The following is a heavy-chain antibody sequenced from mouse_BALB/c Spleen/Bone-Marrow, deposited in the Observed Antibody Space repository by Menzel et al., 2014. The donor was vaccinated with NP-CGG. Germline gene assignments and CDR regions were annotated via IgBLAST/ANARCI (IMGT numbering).Heavy chain of an antibody. V-gene: IGHV2-6-7*02. Sequence: VQLQESGPGLVAPSQSLSITCTVSGFSLTGYGVNWVRQPPGKGLEWLGMIWGDGSTDYNSALKSRLSISKDNSKSQVFSKMNSLQTDDTARYYCAREGPYGNYAMDYWGQGTSVTVSS. J-gene: IGHJ4*01. CDR2: IWGDGST. CDR1: GFSLTGYG. D-gene: IGHD2-10*02. CDR3: AREGPYGNYAMDY.